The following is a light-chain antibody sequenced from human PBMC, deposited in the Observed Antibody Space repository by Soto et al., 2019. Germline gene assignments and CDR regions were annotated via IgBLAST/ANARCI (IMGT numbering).Light chain of an antibody. CDR1: RSVSAS. CDR3: QQYNEWPPLT. Sequence: EIVLTQSPATLSLSPGERATLSCRASRSVSASLAWYQLKPGQAPRLLIYDASNRATDIPARFSGSGSGTDFTLTISSLEPEDFAVYYCQQYNEWPPLTFGPGTKVDIK. CDR2: DAS. J-gene: IGKJ3*01. V-gene: IGKV3-11*01.